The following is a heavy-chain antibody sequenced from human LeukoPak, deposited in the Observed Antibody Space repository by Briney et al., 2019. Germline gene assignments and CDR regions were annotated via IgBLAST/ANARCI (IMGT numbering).Heavy chain of an antibody. V-gene: IGHV3-11*04. Sequence: GGSLRLSCAASGFTFSDYYMSWIRQAPGKGLEWVSYISSSDNTTYHADSVKGRFTISRDNAKNSLYMQMSSLRAEDTAVYYCARDGGSSWYFDYWGQGTLVTVSS. J-gene: IGHJ4*02. D-gene: IGHD6-13*01. CDR1: GFTFSDYY. CDR2: ISSSDNTT. CDR3: ARDGGSSWYFDY.